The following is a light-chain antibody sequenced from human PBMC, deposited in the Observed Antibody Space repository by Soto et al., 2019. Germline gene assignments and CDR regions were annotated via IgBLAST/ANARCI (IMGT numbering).Light chain of an antibody. J-gene: IGKJ1*01. CDR3: QQYGSSPRT. CDR1: QDIGGR. Sequence: IQITQSPASVSASVVDRITITCRASQDIGGRLAWFQQKPGKAPQYLIQAASILQSGIPDRFSGSGSGTDFTLTISRLEPEDFAVYYCQQYGSSPRTFGQGTKVAIK. V-gene: IGKV1D-16*01. CDR2: AAS.